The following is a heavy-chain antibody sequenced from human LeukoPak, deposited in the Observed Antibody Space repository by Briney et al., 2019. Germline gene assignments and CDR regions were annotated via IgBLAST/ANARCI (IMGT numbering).Heavy chain of an antibody. Sequence: SETLSLTCTVSGYSISSGYYWGWIRQPPGKGLEWIGSIYHSGSTYYNPSLKSRVTISVDTSKNQFSLKLSSVTAADTAVYYCARDSDCTNGVCYTSRLDYWGQGTLVTVSS. V-gene: IGHV4-38-2*02. CDR2: IYHSGST. D-gene: IGHD2-8*01. J-gene: IGHJ4*02. CDR3: ARDSDCTNGVCYTSRLDY. CDR1: GYSISSGYY.